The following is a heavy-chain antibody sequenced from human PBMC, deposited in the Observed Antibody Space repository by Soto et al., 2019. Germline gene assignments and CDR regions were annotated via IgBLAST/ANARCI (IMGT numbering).Heavy chain of an antibody. V-gene: IGHV3-23*01. D-gene: IGHD2-15*01. CDR3: AKEKCRGGSCYRPLDY. CDR1: GYTFSSYA. CDR2: ISGSGGST. J-gene: IGHJ4*02. Sequence: EVQLLESGGGLVQPGGCLRLSCAASGYTFSSYAMSWVRQAPGKGLEWVSAISGSGGSTYYADSVKGRFTISRDNSKNTLYLQMNSLRAEDTAVYYCAKEKCRGGSCYRPLDYWGQGTLVTVSS.